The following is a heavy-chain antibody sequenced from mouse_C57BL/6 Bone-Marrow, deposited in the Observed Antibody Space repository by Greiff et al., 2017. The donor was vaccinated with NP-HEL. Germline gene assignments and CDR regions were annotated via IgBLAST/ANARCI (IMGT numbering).Heavy chain of an antibody. CDR3: ARGGYYGNPWFAY. J-gene: IGHJ3*01. CDR1: GFTFSDYG. CDR2: ISSGSSTI. Sequence: EVKLMESGGGLVKPGGSLKLSCAASGFTFSDYGMHWVRQAPEKGLEWVAYISSGSSTIYYADTVKGRFTISRDNAKNTLFLQMTSLRAEDTAMYYCARGGYYGNPWFAYWGQGTLVTVSA. D-gene: IGHD2-1*01. V-gene: IGHV5-17*01.